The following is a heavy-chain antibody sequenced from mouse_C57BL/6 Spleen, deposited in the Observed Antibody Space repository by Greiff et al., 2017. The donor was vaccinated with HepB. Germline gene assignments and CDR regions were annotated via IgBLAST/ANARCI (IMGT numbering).Heavy chain of an antibody. V-gene: IGHV1-61*01. CDR1: GYTFTSYW. D-gene: IGHD1-1*01. CDR2: IYPSDSET. J-gene: IGHJ2*01. CDR3: ARGAYYYGIDY. Sequence: QVQLQQPGAELVRPGSSVKLSCKASGYTFTSYWMDWVKQRPGQGLEWIGNIYPSDSETHYNQKFKDKATLTVDKSSSTAYMQLSSLTSEDSAVYYGARGAYYYGIDYWGQGTTLTVSS.